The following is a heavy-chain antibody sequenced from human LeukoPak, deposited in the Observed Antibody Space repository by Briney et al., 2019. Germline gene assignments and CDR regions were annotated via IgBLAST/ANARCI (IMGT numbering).Heavy chain of an antibody. CDR3: ARVGDCSSTSCHYYYYGMDV. CDR1: GGTFSSYA. Sequence: SVKVSCKASGGTFSSYASSWVRQAPGQGLEWMGGIIPIFGTANYAQKFQGRATITADESTSTAYMELSSLRSEDTAVYYCARVGDCSSTSCHYYYYGMDVWGQGTTVTVSS. V-gene: IGHV1-69*13. CDR2: IIPIFGTA. J-gene: IGHJ6*02. D-gene: IGHD2-2*01.